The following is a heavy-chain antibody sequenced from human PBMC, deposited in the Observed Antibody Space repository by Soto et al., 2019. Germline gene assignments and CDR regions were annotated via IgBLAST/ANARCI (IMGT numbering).Heavy chain of an antibody. Sequence: QLQLQESGPGLVKPSETLSLTCTVSGGSISSSSYYWGWIRQPPGKGLEWIGSIYYSGSTYYNPSLKSRVTISVDTSKNQFSLKLSSVIAADTAVYYCAREVVVVPGSFDYWGQGTLVTVSS. D-gene: IGHD2-2*01. CDR3: AREVVVVPGSFDY. J-gene: IGHJ4*02. CDR1: GGSISSSSYY. V-gene: IGHV4-39*02. CDR2: IYYSGST.